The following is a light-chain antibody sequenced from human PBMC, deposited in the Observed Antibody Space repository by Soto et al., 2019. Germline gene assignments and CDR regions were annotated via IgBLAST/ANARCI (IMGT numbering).Light chain of an antibody. V-gene: IGKV3-20*01. CDR1: QRVISSS. CDR3: QQYGSSPLT. Sequence: IELTLSSVTLSLSAGERATRSCRASQRVISSSLAWYQQRPVQAPRLLIYGASIRATGIPDRFSGSGSGTDFTLTISRLEPEDFVVFYCQQYGSSPLTFGGGTKWIS. CDR2: GAS. J-gene: IGKJ4*01.